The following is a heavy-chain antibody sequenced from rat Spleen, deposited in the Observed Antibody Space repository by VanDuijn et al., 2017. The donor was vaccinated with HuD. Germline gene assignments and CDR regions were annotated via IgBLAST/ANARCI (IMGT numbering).Heavy chain of an antibody. D-gene: IGHD1-7*01. J-gene: IGHJ2*01. Sequence: QVQLKESGPGLVKPSETLSLTCTVSGFSLTSYLVSWVRQPPGKSLEWMCVMWTDGTTSYNSALKSRLSISRDTSKSQVFLKMSSLQTEDTATFYCARSDYGYGFDYWGQGVMVTVSS. CDR2: MWTDGTT. CDR1: GFSLTSYL. CDR3: ARSDYGYGFDY. V-gene: IGHV2-32*01.